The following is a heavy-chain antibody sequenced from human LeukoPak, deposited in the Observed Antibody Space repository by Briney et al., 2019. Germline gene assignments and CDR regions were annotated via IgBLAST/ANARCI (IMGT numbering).Heavy chain of an antibody. Sequence: SQTLSLTCTVSGGSLSSGSYYWSWVRQPAGKGLEWIGRIYTSGSSKYNPSLESRVTISVDTSKNQFTLKLTSVTAADTAVYYCARVGPAADFDSWGQGTLVTVSS. V-gene: IGHV4-61*02. D-gene: IGHD2-2*01. CDR2: IYTSGSS. CDR3: ARVGPAADFDS. J-gene: IGHJ4*02. CDR1: GGSLSSGSYY.